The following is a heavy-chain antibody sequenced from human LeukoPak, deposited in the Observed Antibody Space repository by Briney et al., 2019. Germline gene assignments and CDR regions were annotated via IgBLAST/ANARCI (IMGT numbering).Heavy chain of an antibody. CDR2: IYTSGST. CDR3: ARGRRTWFGEFVLVRGIDP. CDR1: GGSISSGSYY. J-gene: IGHJ5*02. Sequence: SETLSLTCTVSGGSISSGSYYWSWIRQPAGKGLEWIGRIYTSGSTNYNPSLKSRVTISVDTSKNQFSLKLSSVTAADTAVYYCARGRRTWFGEFVLVRGIDPWGQGTLVTVSS. V-gene: IGHV4-61*02. D-gene: IGHD3-10*01.